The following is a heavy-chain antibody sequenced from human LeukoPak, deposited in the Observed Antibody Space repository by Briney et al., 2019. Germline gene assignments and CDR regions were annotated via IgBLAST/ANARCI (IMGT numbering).Heavy chain of an antibody. J-gene: IGHJ4*02. CDR1: GFIFSSYD. V-gene: IGHV3-23*01. D-gene: IGHD1-26*01. CDR2: ISGSGGST. Sequence: GGSLRLSCAASGFIFSSYDISWVRQAPGQGLEWVSAISGSGGSTYYADSVKGRFTISRDNSKNTLYLQMNSLRAEDTAVYYCAKRGATPSGGYYFDYWGQGTLVTVSS. CDR3: AKRGATPSGGYYFDY.